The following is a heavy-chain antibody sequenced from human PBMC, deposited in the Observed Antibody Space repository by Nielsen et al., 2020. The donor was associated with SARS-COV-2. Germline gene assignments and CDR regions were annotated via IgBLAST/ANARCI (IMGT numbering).Heavy chain of an antibody. V-gene: IGHV1-46*01. D-gene: IGHD3-22*01. Sequence: WVRQAPGQGLEWMGIIHPGGGGTSYAQKFQGRITVTRETSTTTVYMELSSLRSDDTALYYCARGLDCARYDGYKCRGLLFDFWGQGTLVTVSS. J-gene: IGHJ4*02. CDR3: ARGLDCARYDGYKCRGLLFDF. CDR2: IHPGGGGT.